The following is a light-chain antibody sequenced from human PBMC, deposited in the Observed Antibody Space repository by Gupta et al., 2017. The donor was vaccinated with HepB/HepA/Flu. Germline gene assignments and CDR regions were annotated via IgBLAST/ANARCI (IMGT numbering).Light chain of an antibody. CDR2: GAS. CDR3: QQYDKWPSWT. Sequence: IVMPQSPATLSVSPGERATLFCRARQSVSKLAWYQQEPGQAPRLLIYGASTRATGIPARFSGSGSGTEFTLTISSLQSEDFAVYYCQQYDKWPSWTFGQGTKVEIK. V-gene: IGKV3-15*01. CDR1: QSVSK. J-gene: IGKJ1*01.